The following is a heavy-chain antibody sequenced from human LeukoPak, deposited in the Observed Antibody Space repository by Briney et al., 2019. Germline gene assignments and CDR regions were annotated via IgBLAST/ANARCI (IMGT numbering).Heavy chain of an antibody. CDR1: GFTFSTYS. D-gene: IGHD6-13*01. V-gene: IGHV3-21*01. CDR3: ARGGISSSWGY. CDR2: ITGSSTYI. J-gene: IGHJ4*02. Sequence: GGSLRLSCAASGFTFSTYSMNWVRQAPGKGLEWVSSITGSSTYIYYSDSLRGRFTISRDNAKSSVYLQMNSLRAEDTAVYYCARGGISSSWGYWGQGTLVTVSS.